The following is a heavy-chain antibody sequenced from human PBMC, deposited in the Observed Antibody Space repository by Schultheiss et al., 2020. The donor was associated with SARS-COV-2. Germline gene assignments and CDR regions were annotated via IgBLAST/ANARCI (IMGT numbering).Heavy chain of an antibody. J-gene: IGHJ5*02. CDR1: GGSISSYY. Sequence: SQTLSLTCTVSGGSISSYYWSWIRQPPGKGLEWIGYIYYSGSTNYNPSLKSRVTISVDTSKNQFSLKLSSVTAADTAVYYCARDGADCYRCKEPWGQGTLVTVSS. CDR2: IYYSGST. V-gene: IGHV4-59*01. CDR3: ARDGADCYRCKEP. D-gene: IGHD2-21*02.